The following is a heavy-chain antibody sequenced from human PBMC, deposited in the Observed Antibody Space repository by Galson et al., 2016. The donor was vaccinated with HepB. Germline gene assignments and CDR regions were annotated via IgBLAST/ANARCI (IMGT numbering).Heavy chain of an antibody. D-gene: IGHD6-13*01. J-gene: IGHJ4*02. CDR2: ISAYSGNT. CDR1: SYTFTNNG. Sequence: SVKVSCKASSYTFTNNGISWVRQAPGQGLEWVGWISAYSGNTNYAQKFQGRLTLTKDTSASTVYMELRSLRFDDTAMYYCARDRDAALDYWGQGALVTVSS. V-gene: IGHV1-18*01. CDR3: ARDRDAALDY.